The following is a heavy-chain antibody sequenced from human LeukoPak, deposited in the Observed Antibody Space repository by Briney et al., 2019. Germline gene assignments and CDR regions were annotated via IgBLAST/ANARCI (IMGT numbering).Heavy chain of an antibody. CDR2: IGVFSGNT. CDR1: GYTFTGYY. V-gene: IGHV1-18*04. CDR3: VRDSSQWGYYDTSGHYGGVY. D-gene: IGHD3-22*01. Sequence: GASAKASCKASGYTFTGYYMHWVRQAPGQGLEWMGWIGVFSGNTIYAQKLLGRVTMTTDTPTSTAYLELRSLRSDDTAVYYCVRDSSQWGYYDTSGHYGGVYWGQGSLVTVSS. J-gene: IGHJ4*02.